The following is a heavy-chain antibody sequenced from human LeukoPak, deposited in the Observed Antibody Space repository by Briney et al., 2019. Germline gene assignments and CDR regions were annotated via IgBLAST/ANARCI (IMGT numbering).Heavy chain of an antibody. J-gene: IGHJ5*02. CDR2: ISSSSSYI. Sequence: PGGSLRLSCAASGFTFSSYSMNWVRQAPGKGLEWVSSISSSSSYIYYADSVKGRFTISRDNAKNSLYLQMNSLRAEDTAVYYCAREEGYCSTTSCYNWFDPWGQGTLVTVSS. D-gene: IGHD2-2*01. V-gene: IGHV3-21*01. CDR3: AREEGYCSTTSCYNWFDP. CDR1: GFTFSSYS.